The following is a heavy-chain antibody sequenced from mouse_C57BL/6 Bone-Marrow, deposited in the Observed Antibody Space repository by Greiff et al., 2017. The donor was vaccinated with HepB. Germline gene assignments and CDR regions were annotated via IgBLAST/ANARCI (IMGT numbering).Heavy chain of an antibody. D-gene: IGHD2-3*01. V-gene: IGHV1-69*01. Sequence: QVQLQQSGPELVKPGASVKLSCKASGYTFTSYWMHWVKQRPGQGLEWIGEIDPSDSYTNYNQKFKGKSTLTVDKSSSTAYMQLGSLTSEDSAVYYCARGGYYFRFDYWGQGTTLTVSS. CDR2: IDPSDSYT. CDR3: ARGGYYFRFDY. J-gene: IGHJ2*01. CDR1: GYTFTSYW.